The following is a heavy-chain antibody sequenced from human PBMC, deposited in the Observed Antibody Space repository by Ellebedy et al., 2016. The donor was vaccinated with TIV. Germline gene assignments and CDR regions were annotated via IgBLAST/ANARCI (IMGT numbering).Heavy chain of an antibody. J-gene: IGHJ2*01. Sequence: PSETLSLTCTVSGGSMSSHYWSWIRQPPGKGLEWIGFISYSGSTDYNPSLKSRVTISLDMSKNQFSLKLTSVTAADTAVYYCASGSHSYWAYFDLWGRGTLVTVSS. CDR1: GGSMSSHY. V-gene: IGHV4-59*11. CDR2: ISYSGST. CDR3: ASGSHSYWAYFDL. D-gene: IGHD2-15*01.